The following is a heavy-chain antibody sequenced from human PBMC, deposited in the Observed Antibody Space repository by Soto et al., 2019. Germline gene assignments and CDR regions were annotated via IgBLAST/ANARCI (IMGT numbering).Heavy chain of an antibody. D-gene: IGHD6-19*01. CDR2: SYYSGST. CDR1: GGSISSSSYS. V-gene: IGHV4-39*01. Sequence: QLQLQESGPGLVKPSETLSLTCTVSGGSISSSSYSWGWIRQTPGKGLEWIGNSYYSGSTHYNPPRKSRATIYADTSKTQLSLKLSSMTDADTAVYYCARLRKHSSGWTPWDYWGQGALVTVSS. CDR3: ARLRKHSSGWTPWDY. J-gene: IGHJ4*02.